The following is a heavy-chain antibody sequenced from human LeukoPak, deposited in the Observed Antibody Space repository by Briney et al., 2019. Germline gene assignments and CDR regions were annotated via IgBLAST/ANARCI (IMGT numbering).Heavy chain of an antibody. V-gene: IGHV3-43D*03. CDR1: GFTFDDYA. D-gene: IGHD6-13*01. CDR3: AKDRAYSSSWAGFDY. CDR2: ISWDGGST. Sequence: GGSLRLSCAASGFTFDDYAMHWVRQAPGKGLEWVSLISWDGGSTYYADSVKGRFTISRDNSKNSLYLQMNSLRAEDTALYYCAKDRAYSSSWAGFDYWGQGTLVTVSS. J-gene: IGHJ4*02.